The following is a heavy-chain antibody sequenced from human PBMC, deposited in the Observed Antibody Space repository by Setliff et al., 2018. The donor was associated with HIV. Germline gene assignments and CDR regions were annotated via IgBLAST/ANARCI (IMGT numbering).Heavy chain of an antibody. CDR1: GASISSYY. Sequence: PSETLSLTCSVSGASISSYYWSWIRQPPGKGLEWIGYISPTGNTNYNPSLKSRVTISTDTSKYQFSLNVRSVTAADTAVYFCAKSSPSIGYISDHWGQGTLVTVSS. V-gene: IGHV4-59*03. CDR3: AKSSPSIGYISDH. J-gene: IGHJ4*02. CDR2: ISPTGNT. D-gene: IGHD5-12*01.